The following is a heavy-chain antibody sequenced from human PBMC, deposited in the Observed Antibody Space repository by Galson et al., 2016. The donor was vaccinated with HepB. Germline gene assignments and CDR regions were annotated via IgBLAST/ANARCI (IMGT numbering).Heavy chain of an antibody. CDR1: GRTFSSYA. V-gene: IGHV3-33*01. Sequence: SLRLSCAASGRTFSSYAMHWVCRAPGKGLEWVAIIWSDGNQYLYADSVKGRFTISRDNSKNTLYLQMNSLRAEDTAVYYCARVPSSGWFDYWGQGTLVTVSS. D-gene: IGHD6-19*01. CDR2: IWSDGNQY. J-gene: IGHJ4*02. CDR3: ARVPSSGWFDY.